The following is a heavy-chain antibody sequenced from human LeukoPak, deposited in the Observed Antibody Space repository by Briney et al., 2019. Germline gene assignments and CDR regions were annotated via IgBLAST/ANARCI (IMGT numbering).Heavy chain of an antibody. V-gene: IGHV4-34*01. CDR2: VNEYGTT. D-gene: IGHD3-10*01. CDR1: GGSFSGHF. J-gene: IGHJ4*02. CDR3: ARVRASGSSPFDY. Sequence: PSETLSLTCAVYGGSFSGHFWGWIHQSPGKGLEWIGEVNEYGTTRYNPSLKSRVSISEDSPKNQMSLNLNSVTAADTGVYYCARVRASGSSPFDYWGQGTLVTVSS.